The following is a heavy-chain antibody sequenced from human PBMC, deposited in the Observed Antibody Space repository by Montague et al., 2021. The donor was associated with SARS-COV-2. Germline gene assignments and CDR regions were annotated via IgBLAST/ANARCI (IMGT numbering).Heavy chain of an antibody. Sequence: TLSLTCTVSGDSISSGSCYWKCIRQPPGKGLEWIGYIHYSGSTYYTPSLQSRVAISVDTSKNEFSLKMTSVTAADTAVYYCARDGDEGYFFGYWGQGLLVIVSS. CDR1: GDSISSGSCY. D-gene: IGHD3-3*01. V-gene: IGHV4-31*03. CDR3: ARDGDEGYFFGY. CDR2: IHYSGST. J-gene: IGHJ4*02.